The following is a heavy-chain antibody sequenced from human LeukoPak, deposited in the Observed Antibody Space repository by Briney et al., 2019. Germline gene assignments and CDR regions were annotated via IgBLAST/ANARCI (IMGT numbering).Heavy chain of an antibody. V-gene: IGHV3-11*01. J-gene: IGHJ6*02. CDR3: ARDSLLWFGESMYYYYGMDV. CDR1: GFTFSDYY. D-gene: IGHD3-10*01. Sequence: PGGSLRLSCAASGFTFSDYYMSWIRQAPGKGLEWVSYISNSGSTIYYADSVKGRFTISRDSAKNSLYLQMNSLRAEDTAVYYCARDSLLWFGESMYYYYGMDVWGQGTTVTVSS. CDR2: ISNSGSTI.